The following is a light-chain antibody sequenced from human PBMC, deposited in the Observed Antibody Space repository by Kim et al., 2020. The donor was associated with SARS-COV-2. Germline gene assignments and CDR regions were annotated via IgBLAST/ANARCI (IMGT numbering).Light chain of an antibody. V-gene: IGKV1-12*01. CDR3: QQANSFPIT. CDR1: QAINSW. J-gene: IGKJ5*01. CDR2: ATS. Sequence: ASVGDRVTISCRASQAINSWLAWYQQKPGKAPTLLIYATSTLHSGVPSRFSGSGSGTDFTLTISDVQPEDFATYFCQQANSFPITFGQGTRLEIK.